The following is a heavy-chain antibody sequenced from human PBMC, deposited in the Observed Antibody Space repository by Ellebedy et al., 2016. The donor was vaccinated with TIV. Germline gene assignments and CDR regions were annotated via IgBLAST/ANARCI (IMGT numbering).Heavy chain of an antibody. CDR1: GFTFSSYG. Sequence: GGSLRLSCAASGFTFSSYGIHWVRQAPGKGLEWVAVISYDGSNKYYADSVKGRFTISRDNSKNTLYLQMNSLRAEDTAVYYCAKDLGGYSYGAFDYWGQGTLVTVSS. J-gene: IGHJ4*02. D-gene: IGHD5-18*01. V-gene: IGHV3-30*18. CDR3: AKDLGGYSYGAFDY. CDR2: ISYDGSNK.